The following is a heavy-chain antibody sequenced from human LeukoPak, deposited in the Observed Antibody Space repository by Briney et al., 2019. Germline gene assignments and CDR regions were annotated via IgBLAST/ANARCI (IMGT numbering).Heavy chain of an antibody. J-gene: IGHJ5*02. CDR2: FDPEDGET. CDR3: ATCYGSGSYYNQNWFDP. CDR1: GYTLTELS. D-gene: IGHD3-10*01. V-gene: IGHV1-24*01. Sequence: GASVKVSCKVSGYTLTELSMHWVRQAPGKGLEWMGGFDPEDGETIYAQKFQGRVTMTEDTSTDKAYMELSSLRSEDTAVYYCATCYGSGSYYNQNWFDPWGQGTLVTVSS.